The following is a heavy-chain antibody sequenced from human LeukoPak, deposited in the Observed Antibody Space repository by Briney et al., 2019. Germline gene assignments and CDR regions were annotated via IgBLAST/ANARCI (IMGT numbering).Heavy chain of an antibody. CDR1: GFTFSSYS. Sequence: GGSLRLSCAASGFTFSSYSMNWVRQAPGKGLEWVSSISSSSSYIYYADSVKGRFTISTDNAKNSLYLQMHGLRAEDTAVYYCARAMGWRDAFDIWGQGTLVTVSS. V-gene: IGHV3-21*03. D-gene: IGHD6-19*01. J-gene: IGHJ3*02. CDR2: ISSSSSYI. CDR3: ARAMGWRDAFDI.